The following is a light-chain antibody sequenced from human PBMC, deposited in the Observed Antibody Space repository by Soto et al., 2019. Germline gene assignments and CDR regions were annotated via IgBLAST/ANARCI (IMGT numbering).Light chain of an antibody. CDR3: QSYDSSLTVV. V-gene: IGLV1-40*01. Sequence: QSVLTQPPSVSAAPGQRVTISCTGSSSNIGAGYDVHWYQQFPGTTPKFLIYGNTNRPSGVPDRFSASKSGTSASLDITGLQAEDEAEYFCQSYDSSLTVVFGGGTKVTV. CDR1: SSNIGAGYD. CDR2: GNT. J-gene: IGLJ2*01.